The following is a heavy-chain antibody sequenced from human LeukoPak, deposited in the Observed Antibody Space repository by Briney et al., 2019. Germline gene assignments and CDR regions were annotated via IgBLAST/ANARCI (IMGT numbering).Heavy chain of an antibody. Sequence: ASVTVSCKVSGNSLIELSIQWVRQAPGKGLECMGGFDPEEAKMVYAQNFQGRVTVTEDTSTQTAYMELSGLTSDDTAVYYCTTRSGDFWSGFVNWGQGSLVTVSS. CDR2: FDPEEAKM. CDR1: GNSLIELS. J-gene: IGHJ4*02. D-gene: IGHD3-3*01. CDR3: TTRSGDFWSGFVN. V-gene: IGHV1-24*01.